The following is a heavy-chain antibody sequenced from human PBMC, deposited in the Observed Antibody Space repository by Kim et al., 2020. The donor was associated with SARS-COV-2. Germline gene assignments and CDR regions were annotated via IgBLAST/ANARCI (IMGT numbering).Heavy chain of an antibody. CDR1: GDTFTSYA. J-gene: IGHJ5*02. D-gene: IGHD5-12*01. Sequence: ASVKVSCKASGDTFTSYAISWVRQAPGQGLEWVGWISAITGYTTYAQKLKGRATMNTDTTTSTAYRAPGTLTPDDTAMYYCARYPRTSPIVATITGWFDP. CDR2: ISAITGYT. CDR3: ARYPRTSPIVATITGWFDP. V-gene: IGHV1-18*01.